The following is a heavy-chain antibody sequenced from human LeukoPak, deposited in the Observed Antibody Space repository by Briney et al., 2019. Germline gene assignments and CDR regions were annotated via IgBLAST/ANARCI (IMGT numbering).Heavy chain of an antibody. CDR3: ARGFRAVTTDTPTYYFYYYMDV. V-gene: IGHV3-20*04. CDR2: INWSGGST. CDR1: GFTFDDYV. J-gene: IGHJ6*03. Sequence: GGSLRLSCAASGFTFDDYVMSWVRQVPGKGLEWVSGINWSGGSTGYADSVKGRFTISRDNAKNSLYLQMNSLRAEDTALYYCARGFRAVTTDTPTYYFYYYMDVWGKGTTVTVSS. D-gene: IGHD4-17*01.